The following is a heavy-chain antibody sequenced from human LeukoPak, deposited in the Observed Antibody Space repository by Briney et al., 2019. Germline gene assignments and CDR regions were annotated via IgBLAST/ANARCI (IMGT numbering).Heavy chain of an antibody. CDR1: GFTFSSYS. CDR3: AREAGGYCSGGSCPRREAFDI. Sequence: GGSLRLSCAASGFTFSSYSMNWVRQAPGKGLEWVSSISSSSSYIYYADSVKGRFTISGDNAKNSLYLQMNSLRAEDTALYYCAREAGGYCSGGSCPRREAFDIWGQGTMVTVSS. V-gene: IGHV3-21*04. CDR2: ISSSSSYI. J-gene: IGHJ3*02. D-gene: IGHD2-15*01.